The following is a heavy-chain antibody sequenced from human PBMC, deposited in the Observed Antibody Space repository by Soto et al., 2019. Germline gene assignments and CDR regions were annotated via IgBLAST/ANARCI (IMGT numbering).Heavy chain of an antibody. Sequence: EVQLVESGGGLVKPGGSLRLSCAASGFTFSSYSMNWVRQAPGEGLEWVSSISSSSSYIYYADSVKGRFTISRDNAKNSLYLQMNSLRAEDTAVYYCARLVAARRDFDYWGQGTLVTVSS. CDR1: GFTFSSYS. D-gene: IGHD6-6*01. CDR2: ISSSSSYI. CDR3: ARLVAARRDFDY. J-gene: IGHJ4*02. V-gene: IGHV3-21*01.